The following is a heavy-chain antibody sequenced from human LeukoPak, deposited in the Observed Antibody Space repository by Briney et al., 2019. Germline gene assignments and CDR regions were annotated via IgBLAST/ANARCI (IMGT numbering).Heavy chain of an antibody. CDR3: AKVQQQLVGDFDY. J-gene: IGHJ4*02. D-gene: IGHD6-13*01. V-gene: IGHV3-23*01. Sequence: PGGSLRLSCAVSGSASGLDFSSFAMSWVRQAPGKGLEWVSAISGSGGSTYYADSVKGRFTISRDNSKNTLYLQMNSLRAEDTAVYYCAKVQQQLVGDFDYWGQGTLVTVSS. CDR2: ISGSGGST. CDR1: GLDFSSFA.